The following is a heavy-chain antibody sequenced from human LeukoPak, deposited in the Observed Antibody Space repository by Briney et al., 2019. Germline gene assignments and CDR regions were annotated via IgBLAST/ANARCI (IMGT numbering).Heavy chain of an antibody. CDR1: GFTFSSYA. CDR2: ISGSGGSA. CDR3: AKDPHTGYSFAY. Sequence: GGSLSLSCAASGFTFSSYAMSWVRQAAGKGLEWVSAISGSGGSAYYADSVKGRFTISRDNSKNTLYLKMNRLRAEDTAVYYCAKDPHTGYSFAYWGQGTLVTVSS. D-gene: IGHD5-18*01. J-gene: IGHJ4*02. V-gene: IGHV3-23*01.